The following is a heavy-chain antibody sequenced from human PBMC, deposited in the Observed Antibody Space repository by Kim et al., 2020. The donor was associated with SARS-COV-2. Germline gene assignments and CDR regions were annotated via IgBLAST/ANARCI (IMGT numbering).Heavy chain of an antibody. V-gene: IGHV4-61*01. CDR3: ARNEMSDINIFGVVSWKAAFDI. CDR1: GGSVSSGSYY. CDR2: IYYSGST. J-gene: IGHJ3*02. Sequence: SETLSLTCTVSGGSVSSGSYYWSWIRQPPGKGLEWIGYIYYSGSTNYNPSLKSRVTISVDTSKNQFSLKLSSVTAADTAVYYCARNEMSDINIFGVVSWKAAFDIWGQGTMVTVSS. D-gene: IGHD3-3*01.